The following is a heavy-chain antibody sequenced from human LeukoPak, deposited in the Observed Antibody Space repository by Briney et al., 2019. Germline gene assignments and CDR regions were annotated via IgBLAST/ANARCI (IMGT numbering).Heavy chain of an antibody. CDR3: ARGRGLAMAGKMKSPYYFDY. D-gene: IGHD6-19*01. Sequence: SETLSLTCAVYGGSFSGYYWSWIRQPPGKGLEWIGEINHSGSTNYNPSLKSRVTISVDTSKNQFSLKLSSVTAADTAVYYCARGRGLAMAGKMKSPYYFDYWGQGTLVTVSS. CDR1: GGSFSGYY. CDR2: INHSGST. J-gene: IGHJ4*02. V-gene: IGHV4-34*01.